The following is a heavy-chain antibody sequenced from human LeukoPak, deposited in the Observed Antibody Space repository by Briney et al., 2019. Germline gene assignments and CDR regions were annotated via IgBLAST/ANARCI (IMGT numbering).Heavy chain of an antibody. CDR2: ISYDGSNK. V-gene: IGHV3-30*04. Sequence: GGSLRLSCAASGITFSSYAMHWVRQAPGKGLEWVAVISYDGSNKYYADSVKGRFTISRDNSRNTLYLQMNSLRSEDTGVYYCVRDVLFAVGDAFDIWGQGTIVTVS. J-gene: IGHJ3*02. D-gene: IGHD3-10*02. CDR3: VRDVLFAVGDAFDI. CDR1: GITFSSYA.